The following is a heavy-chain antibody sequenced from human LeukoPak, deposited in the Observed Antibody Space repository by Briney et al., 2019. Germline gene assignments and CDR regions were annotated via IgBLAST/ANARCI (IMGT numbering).Heavy chain of an antibody. J-gene: IGHJ4*02. V-gene: IGHV4-39*01. Sequence: PSETLSLTCTVSGGSISSSYYYWGWIRQPPGKGLEWIGSIYSSGSTYYNPSLKSRVTISVDTSKDQFSLKLSSVTAADTAVYYCARHDSEEGYYLDWGQGTLVTVSS. D-gene: IGHD3-3*01. CDR1: GGSISSSYYY. CDR3: ARHDSEEGYYLD. CDR2: IYSSGST.